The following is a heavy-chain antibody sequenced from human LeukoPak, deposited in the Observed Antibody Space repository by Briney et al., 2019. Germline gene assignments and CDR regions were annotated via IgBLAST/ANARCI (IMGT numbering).Heavy chain of an antibody. J-gene: IGHJ5*02. D-gene: IGHD2-2*01. CDR3: ARDRGYCSSTSCYNWFDP. CDR1: GGSISSGDYY. CDR2: IYYSGST. V-gene: IGHV4-30-4*08. Sequence: PSQTLSLTCTVSGGSISSGDYYWSWIRQPPGKGLEWIGYIYYSGSTYYNPSLKSRVTISVDTSKNQFSLKLSSVTAADTAMYYCARDRGYCSSTSCYNWFDPWGQGTLVTVSS.